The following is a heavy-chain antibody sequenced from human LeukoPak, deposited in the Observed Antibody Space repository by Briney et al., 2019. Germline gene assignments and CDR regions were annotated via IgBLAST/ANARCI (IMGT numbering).Heavy chain of an antibody. CDR2: VSSSSSYI. CDR3: VGGYGGNIYFNY. CDR1: GFTFSSYS. V-gene: IGHV3-21*01. D-gene: IGHD4-23*01. Sequence: GGSLRLSCAASGFTFSSYSMNWVRQAPGKGLEWVSSVSSSSSYIYYADSVKGRFTISRDNAKNSLYLQMNSLRAEDTAVYYCVGGYGGNIYFNYWGQGTLVTVSS. J-gene: IGHJ4*02.